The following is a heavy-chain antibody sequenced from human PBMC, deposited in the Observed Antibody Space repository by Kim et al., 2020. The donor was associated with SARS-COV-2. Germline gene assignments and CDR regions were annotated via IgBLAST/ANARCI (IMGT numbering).Heavy chain of an antibody. D-gene: IGHD5-18*01. V-gene: IGHV4-4*02. CDR2: IYHSGST. CDR1: GGSISSSNW. J-gene: IGHJ5*02. Sequence: SETLSLTCAVSGGSISSSNWWSWVRQPPGKGLEWIGEIYHSGSTNYNPSLNSRVTISVDKSKNQFSLKLSSVTAADTAVYYCARERVDTANNWFDPWGQGTLVTVSS. CDR3: ARERVDTANNWFDP.